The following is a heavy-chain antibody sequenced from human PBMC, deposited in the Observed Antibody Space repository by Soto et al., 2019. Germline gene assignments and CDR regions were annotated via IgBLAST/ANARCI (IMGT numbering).Heavy chain of an antibody. D-gene: IGHD3-10*01. CDR2: IDGDSGDT. Sequence: QVQLVQSGAEVKKPGASVKVSCKASGYTFTNYYIHWVRQAPGQGLEWMGWIDGDSGDTKDAQKFQGWVTMTRDTSINTASMELSRVTSDDTAVYYCARTPNKGRAGVYGMDVWGQGTTVTVSS. V-gene: IGHV1-2*04. CDR1: GYTFTNYY. J-gene: IGHJ6*02. CDR3: ARTPNKGRAGVYGMDV.